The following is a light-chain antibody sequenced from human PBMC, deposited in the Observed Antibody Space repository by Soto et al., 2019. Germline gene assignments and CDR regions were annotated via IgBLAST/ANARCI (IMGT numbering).Light chain of an antibody. Sequence: DIQMTQSPSSLSASLGDRDTITCRASQGIGVYLAWFQQKPGKVPRLLIYAASALQSGVPSRFSGGGSGTDFTLTINSLQPEDVAPYYCQKYNSAPLTFGGGTKVEIK. CDR3: QKYNSAPLT. V-gene: IGKV1-27*01. CDR2: AAS. CDR1: QGIGVY. J-gene: IGKJ4*01.